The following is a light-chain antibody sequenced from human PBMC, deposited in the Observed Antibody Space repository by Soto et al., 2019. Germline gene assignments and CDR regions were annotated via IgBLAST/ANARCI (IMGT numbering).Light chain of an antibody. J-gene: IGKJ2*01. CDR3: RQYNNWRRT. Sequence: EIVMTQSPATLSVSPGERATLSCRASQSVSSNLAWYQQKPGQAPRLLIYGASTRATGIPARFSGSGSGTDFTLTISSLQSEDFAFYYCRQYNNWRRTFGQGTKLEIK. CDR2: GAS. CDR1: QSVSSN. V-gene: IGKV3-15*01.